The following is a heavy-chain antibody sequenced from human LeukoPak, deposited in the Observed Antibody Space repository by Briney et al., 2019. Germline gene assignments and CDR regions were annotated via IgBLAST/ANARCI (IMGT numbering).Heavy chain of an antibody. CDR3: VRGTMNAIDQLDY. CDR2: IRYDGSSA. CDR1: GFPLCILW. J-gene: IGHJ4*02. Sequence: PGGPLRLSCGVWGFPLCILWMHWPPKAPGEAVVGVSRIRYDGSSAAYADSVKGRLTISRDNAKNTLYLQMNSLSAEDTAVYYCVRGTMNAIDQLDYWGQGTLVTVSS. D-gene: IGHD1-1*01. V-gene: IGHV3-74*01.